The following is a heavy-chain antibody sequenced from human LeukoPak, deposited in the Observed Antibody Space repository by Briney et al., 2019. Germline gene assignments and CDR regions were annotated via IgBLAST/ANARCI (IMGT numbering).Heavy chain of an antibody. V-gene: IGHV3-30*18. J-gene: IGHJ4*02. Sequence: GGSLRLSCAASGFTFSSYGMHWVRQAPGKGLEWVAVISYDGSNKYYADSVKGRFTISRDNSKNTLYLQMNSLRAEDTAVYYCAKDRRIRSYFDYWGQGTLVTVSS. CDR2: ISYDGSNK. CDR1: GFTFSSYG. CDR3: AKDRRIRSYFDY. D-gene: IGHD2-15*01.